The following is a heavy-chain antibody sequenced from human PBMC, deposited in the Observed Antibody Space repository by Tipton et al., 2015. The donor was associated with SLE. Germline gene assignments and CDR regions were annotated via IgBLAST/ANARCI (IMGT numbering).Heavy chain of an antibody. D-gene: IGHD3-9*01. V-gene: IGHV4-61*01. J-gene: IGHJ3*02. CDR1: GGSVSSNSYY. CDR2: VHYSGST. Sequence: TLSLTCTVSGGSVSSNSYYWSWIRQPPGKGLEWIGYVHYSGSTTYNPSLKSRVTISIDTSKNQFSLKLSSVTAADTAVYYCARGNLTGPNRAFDIWGQGTMVTVSS. CDR3: ARGNLTGPNRAFDI.